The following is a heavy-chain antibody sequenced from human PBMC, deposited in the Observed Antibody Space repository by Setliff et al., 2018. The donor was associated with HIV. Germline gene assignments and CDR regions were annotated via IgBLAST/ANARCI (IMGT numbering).Heavy chain of an antibody. CDR2: ISAYNGNT. V-gene: IGHV1-18*01. CDR1: GYTFTSYG. Sequence: VASVKVSCKASGYTFTSYGISWVRQAPGQGLEWMGWISAYNGNTNYAQKLQGRVTMTTDTSTSTAYMELRSLRSDDTAVYYCARDYAYDILTGYYSPPDAFDIWGQGTMVTVSS. D-gene: IGHD3-9*01. CDR3: ARDYAYDILTGYYSPPDAFDI. J-gene: IGHJ3*02.